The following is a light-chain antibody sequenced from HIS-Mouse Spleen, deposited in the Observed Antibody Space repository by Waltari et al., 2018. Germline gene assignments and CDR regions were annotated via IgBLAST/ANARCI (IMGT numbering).Light chain of an antibody. V-gene: IGLV2-23*01. CDR3: CSYAGSSTWV. CDR2: EGS. Sequence: QSALTQPASVSGSPGQSITISCTGTRRDVGSYNLVSWYQQHPGQAPKLMIYEGSKRPSGVSNRFSGSKSGNTASLTISGLQAEDEADYYCCSYAGSSTWVFGGGTKLTVL. CDR1: RRDVGSYNL. J-gene: IGLJ3*02.